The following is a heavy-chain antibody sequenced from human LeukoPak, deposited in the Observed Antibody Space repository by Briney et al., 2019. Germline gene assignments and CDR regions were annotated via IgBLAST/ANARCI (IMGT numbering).Heavy chain of an antibody. CDR3: ARAHYYDSSGYYFVTSFDY. J-gene: IGHJ4*02. V-gene: IGHV1-69*04. Sequence: GASVKVSCKASGGTFSSYAISWVRQAPGQGLEWMGRIIPILGIANYAQKFQGRVTITADKSTSTAYMELSSLRSEDTAVYYCARAHYYDSSGYYFVTSFDYWGQGTLVTVFS. D-gene: IGHD3-22*01. CDR1: GGTFSSYA. CDR2: IIPILGIA.